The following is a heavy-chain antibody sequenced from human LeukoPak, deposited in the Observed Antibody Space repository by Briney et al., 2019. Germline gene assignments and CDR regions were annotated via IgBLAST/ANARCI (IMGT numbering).Heavy chain of an antibody. Sequence: GGSLRLSCAASGFTVSTYWMTWVRQAPGKGLEWVANIKQDGSAKNYVDSVKARFPISRDNAKNSLYLQMNTLRADDTAVYFCAGGITMVRGADYWGQGTLVTVSS. CDR2: IKQDGSAK. CDR1: GFTVSTYW. D-gene: IGHD3-10*01. CDR3: AGGITMVRGADY. V-gene: IGHV3-7*04. J-gene: IGHJ4*02.